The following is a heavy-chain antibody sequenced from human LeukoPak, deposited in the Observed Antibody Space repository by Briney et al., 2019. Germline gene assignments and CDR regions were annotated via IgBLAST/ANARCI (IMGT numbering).Heavy chain of an antibody. CDR2: ITPMSATP. D-gene: IGHD3-10*01. V-gene: IGHV1-69*06. Sequence: SVKVSCKTSASTFSRYAISWVRQAPGQGLEWMGRITPMSATPSQTQWIQGRVTITADISTNTVYLDLSSLRSEDTALYFCAGDPPGTPVGFDIWGQGTLVTVSS. CDR1: ASTFSRYA. CDR3: AGDPPGTPVGFDI. J-gene: IGHJ3*02.